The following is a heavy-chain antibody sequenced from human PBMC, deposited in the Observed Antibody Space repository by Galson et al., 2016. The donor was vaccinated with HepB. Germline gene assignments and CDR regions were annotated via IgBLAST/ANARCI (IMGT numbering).Heavy chain of an antibody. V-gene: IGHV4-59*08. J-gene: IGHJ4*02. CDR1: GGSIESYY. Sequence: SETLSLTCTVSGGSIESYYWSWLRQPPGKGLEWIGYIYYTGNTNYHPSLNSRLTILVDTSKNQFSLKLNSVTAADTAVYYFARHRRYSGYAFDYWGQGTLVTVSS. D-gene: IGHD5-12*01. CDR3: ARHRRYSGYAFDY. CDR2: IYYTGNT.